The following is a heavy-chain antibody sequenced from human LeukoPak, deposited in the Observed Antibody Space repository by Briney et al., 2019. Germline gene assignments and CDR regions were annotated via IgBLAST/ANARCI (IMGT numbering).Heavy chain of an antibody. V-gene: IGHV3-30*18. D-gene: IGHD6-19*01. J-gene: IGHJ4*02. CDR2: ISYDGSNK. Sequence: GGSLRLSCAASGFTFSSYGMHWVRQAPGKGLEWVAVISYDGSNKYYADSVKGRFTISRDNSKNTLYLQMNSLRAEDTAVYYCAKSPSGWYWGGVDYWGQGTLATVSS. CDR1: GFTFSSYG. CDR3: AKSPSGWYWGGVDY.